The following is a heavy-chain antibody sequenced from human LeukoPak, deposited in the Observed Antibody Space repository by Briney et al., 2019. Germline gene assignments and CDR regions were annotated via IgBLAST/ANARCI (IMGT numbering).Heavy chain of an antibody. J-gene: IGHJ4*02. CDR1: GYTFTSYA. CDR2: INTNTGNP. CDR3: ARDPPNPPIGSSSL. D-gene: IGHD6-6*01. V-gene: IGHV7-4-1*02. Sequence: GASVKVSCKASGYTFTSYAMNWVRQAPGQGLEWMGLINTNTGNPTYAQGFTGRFVFSLDTSVSTAYLQISSLKAEDTAVYYCARDPPNPPIGSSSLWGQGTLVTVSS.